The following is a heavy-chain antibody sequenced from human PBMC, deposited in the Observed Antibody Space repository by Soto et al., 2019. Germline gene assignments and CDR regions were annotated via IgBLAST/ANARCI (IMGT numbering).Heavy chain of an antibody. Sequence: QAQLVQSGAEVRKPGASVKVSCKASGYRFTSYGISWVRQAPGQGLEWMGWISIFNGNTKSAQKVQDRVTMTTDTSTNTAYMELRSLNSDDTAIYYCARHAAVAGRGYGMDLWGQGTTVSVSS. V-gene: IGHV1-18*01. D-gene: IGHD6-19*01. CDR3: ARHAAVAGRGYGMDL. J-gene: IGHJ6*02. CDR2: ISIFNGNT. CDR1: GYRFTSYG.